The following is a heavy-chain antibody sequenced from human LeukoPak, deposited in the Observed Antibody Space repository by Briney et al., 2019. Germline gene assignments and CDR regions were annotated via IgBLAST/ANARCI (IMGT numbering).Heavy chain of an antibody. J-gene: IGHJ4*02. CDR2: ISGSGGGT. CDR1: GFTFTSYA. D-gene: IGHD1-26*01. V-gene: IGHV3-23*01. CDR3: AKDQDGGSYSDY. Sequence: PGGSLRLSCAASGFTFTSYAMSWVRQAPGKGLEWVSAISGSGGGTYYADSVKGRFTISRDNSKNTLYLQMNSLRAEDTAVYYCAKDQDGGSYSDYWGQGTLVTVSS.